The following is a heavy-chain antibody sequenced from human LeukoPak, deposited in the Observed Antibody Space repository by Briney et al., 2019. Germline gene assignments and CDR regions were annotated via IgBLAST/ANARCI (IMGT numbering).Heavy chain of an antibody. D-gene: IGHD1-1*01. J-gene: IGHJ5*02. Sequence: ASVKVSCKASGYTFTGYYMHWVRQAPGQGLEWMGWINPNSGGTNYAQKFQGRVTMTRDTSISTAYMELSRLRSDDTAVYYCARVHRRGRQLCPFDPWGQGTLVTVSS. CDR2: INPNSGGT. CDR3: ARVHRRGRQLCPFDP. CDR1: GYTFTGYY. V-gene: IGHV1-2*02.